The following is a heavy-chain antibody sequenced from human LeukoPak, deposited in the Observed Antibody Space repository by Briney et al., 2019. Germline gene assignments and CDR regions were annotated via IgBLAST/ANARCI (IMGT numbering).Heavy chain of an antibody. CDR1: GYTFTSYG. CDR3: ARDQVVGEINAEYFQH. D-gene: IGHD1-26*01. V-gene: IGHV1-18*01. J-gene: IGHJ1*01. Sequence: ASVNVSCKASGYTFTSYGISWVRQAPGHGLEWMGWISAYNGKTNYAQKLQGRVTMTTDTSTSTAYMELRSLRSDDTAVYYCARDQVVGEINAEYFQHWGQGTLVTVSS. CDR2: ISAYNGKT.